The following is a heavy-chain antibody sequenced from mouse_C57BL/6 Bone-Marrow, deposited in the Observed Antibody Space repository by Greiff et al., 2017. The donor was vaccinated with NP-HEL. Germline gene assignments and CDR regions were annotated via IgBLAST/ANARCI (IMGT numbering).Heavy chain of an antibody. J-gene: IGHJ1*03. CDR3: ARGTTVLSSYWYFDV. CDR1: GYTFTSSW. Sequence: QVQLQQPGAELVRPGTSVKLSCKASGYTFTSSWMHWVKQRPGQGLEWIGVIDPSDSYTNYNQKFKGKATLTVDTSSSTAYMQLSSLTSEDSAVYYCARGTTVLSSYWYFDVWGTGTTVTVSS. D-gene: IGHD1-1*01. CDR2: IDPSDSYT. V-gene: IGHV1-59*01.